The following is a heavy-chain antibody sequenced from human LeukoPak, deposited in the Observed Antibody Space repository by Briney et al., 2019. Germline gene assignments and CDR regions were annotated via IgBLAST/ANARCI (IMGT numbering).Heavy chain of an antibody. V-gene: IGHV6-1*01. D-gene: IGHD2-2*01. CDR2: TYYRSTWYN. J-gene: IGHJ5*02. Sequence: SQTLSLTCAISGDSVSSNSVTWNWIRQSPSRVLEWLGRTYYRSTWYNDYAVSVRGRITVSPDTSKNQFSLHLNSVTPEDTAVYYCARRLTQYDCFDPWGQGILVTVSS. CDR3: ARRLTQYDCFDP. CDR1: GDSVSSNSVT.